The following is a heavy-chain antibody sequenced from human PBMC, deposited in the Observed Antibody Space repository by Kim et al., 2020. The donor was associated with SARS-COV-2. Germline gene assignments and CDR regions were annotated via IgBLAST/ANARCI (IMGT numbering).Heavy chain of an antibody. V-gene: IGHV1-3*01. Sequence: ASVKVSCKASGYSFTSYAMHWVRQAPGQRLEWMGWINGGNGNTKYSQKFQGRVTIIRDTSASTAYLELSSLRSEDTAVYYCAREGTYSSGWYGTSPGAFDIWGQGTMVTVSS. D-gene: IGHD6-19*01. CDR1: GYSFTSYA. CDR3: AREGTYSSGWYGTSPGAFDI. J-gene: IGHJ3*02. CDR2: INGGNGNT.